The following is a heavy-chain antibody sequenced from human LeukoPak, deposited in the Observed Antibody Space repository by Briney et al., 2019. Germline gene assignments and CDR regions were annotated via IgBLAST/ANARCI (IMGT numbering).Heavy chain of an antibody. Sequence: PGGSLRLSCVASGITFSSYSMNWVRQAPGKGLEWVSYISSFSGTINYADSVKGRFTISRDNAKNSLYLQMNSLRAEDTAVYYCAKGVSPIVVVIRTWGQGTLVTVSS. V-gene: IGHV3-48*01. J-gene: IGHJ5*02. CDR2: ISSFSGTI. CDR1: GITFSSYS. CDR3: AKGVSPIVVVIRT. D-gene: IGHD3-22*01.